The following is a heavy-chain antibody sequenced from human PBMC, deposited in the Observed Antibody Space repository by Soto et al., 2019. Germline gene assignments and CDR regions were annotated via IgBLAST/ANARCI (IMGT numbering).Heavy chain of an antibody. J-gene: IGHJ5*02. D-gene: IGHD3-3*01. V-gene: IGHV4-4*02. CDR1: GGSISSSNW. CDR2: IYHSGST. Sequence: NPSETLSLTCAVSGGSISSSNWWSWVRQPPGKGLEWIGEIYHSGSTNYNPSLKSRVTISVDKSKNQFSLKLSSVTAADTAVYYCARGGFWSGYTIPNWFDPWGQGTLVTVSS. CDR3: ARGGFWSGYTIPNWFDP.